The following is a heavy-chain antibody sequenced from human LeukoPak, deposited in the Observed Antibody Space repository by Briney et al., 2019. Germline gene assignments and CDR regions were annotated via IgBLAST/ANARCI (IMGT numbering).Heavy chain of an antibody. V-gene: IGHV3-48*04. Sequence: GGSLRLSCAASGFTFSSYSMNWVRQAPGQGLEWVSYISSSSSTIYYTDSVKGRFTISRDNAKNSLYLQMNSLRAEDTAVYYCASRSCTNGVCYFDYWGQGTLVTVSS. CDR2: ISSSSSTI. CDR3: ASRSCTNGVCYFDY. J-gene: IGHJ4*02. D-gene: IGHD2-8*01. CDR1: GFTFSSYS.